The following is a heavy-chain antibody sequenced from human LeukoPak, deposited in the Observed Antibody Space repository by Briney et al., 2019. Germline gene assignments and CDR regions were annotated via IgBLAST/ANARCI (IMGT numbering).Heavy chain of an antibody. D-gene: IGHD3-16*01. CDR2: IIPILGIA. Sequence: SVKVSCKASGGTFSSYAISWVRQAPGQGLEWMGRIIPILGIANYAQKFQGRVTITADKSTSTAYMELSSLRSEDTAVYYCEIPAVGVDWGQGTLVTVSS. CDR1: GGTFSSYA. V-gene: IGHV1-69*04. CDR3: EIPAVGVD. J-gene: IGHJ4*02.